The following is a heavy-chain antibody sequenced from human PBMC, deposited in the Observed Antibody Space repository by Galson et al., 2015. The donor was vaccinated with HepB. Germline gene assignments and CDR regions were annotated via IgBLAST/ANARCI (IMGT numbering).Heavy chain of an antibody. J-gene: IGHJ4*02. D-gene: IGHD1-26*01. CDR3: ASGPIVGAPPPGY. V-gene: IGHV1-69*02. CDR1: GGTFSSYT. Sequence: SVKVSCKASGGTFSSYTISRVRQAPGQGLEWMGRIIPILGIANYAQKFQGRVTITADKSTSTAYRELSSLKSEDTAVYYCASGPIVGAPPPGYWGQGTLVTVSS. CDR2: IIPILGIA.